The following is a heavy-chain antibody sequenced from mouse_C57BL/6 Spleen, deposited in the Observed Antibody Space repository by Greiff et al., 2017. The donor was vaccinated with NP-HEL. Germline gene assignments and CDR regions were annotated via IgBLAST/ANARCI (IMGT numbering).Heavy chain of an antibody. V-gene: IGHV5-4*01. J-gene: IGHJ2*01. CDR3: ARRDGKDYFDY. CDR2: ISDGGSYT. D-gene: IGHD1-1*01. CDR1: GFTFSSYA. Sequence: EVHLVESGGGLVKPGGSLKLSCAASGFTFSSYAMSWVRQTPEKRLEWVATISDGGSYTYYPDNVKGRFTISRDIAKNNLYLQMSHLKSEDTAMYYCARRDGKDYFDYWGQGTTLTVSS.